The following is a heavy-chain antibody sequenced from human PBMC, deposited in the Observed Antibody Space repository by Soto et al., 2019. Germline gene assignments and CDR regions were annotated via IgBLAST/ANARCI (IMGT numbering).Heavy chain of an antibody. CDR3: AKTAWNAEKNHYHFIHV. CDR1: GFTFGAYA. CDR2: VSTSAGST. V-gene: IGHV3-23*01. Sequence: EVQLLESGGTLVQPGGSLRLSCAASGFTFGAYAMSWVRQAPGMGLEWVSVVSTSAGSTYYADSVKGRFTISRDNSRNTLYLQMTSLRAEDTAVYHCAKTAWNAEKNHYHFIHVWGKGTTVTVSS. J-gene: IGHJ6*03. D-gene: IGHD1-1*01.